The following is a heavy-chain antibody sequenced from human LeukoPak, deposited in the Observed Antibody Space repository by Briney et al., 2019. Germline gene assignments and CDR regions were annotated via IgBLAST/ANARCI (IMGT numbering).Heavy chain of an antibody. CDR1: GFTFSSYA. Sequence: GGSLRLSCAASGFTFSSYAMSWVRQAPGKGLEWVSGISGSGRGGNTYYADSVKGRFTISRDDSKNTLYLQVNSLRAEDTAVYYCARWGSIAAAGEEYYFDYWGQGTLVTVSS. V-gene: IGHV3-23*01. D-gene: IGHD6-13*01. CDR2: ISGSGRGGNT. J-gene: IGHJ4*02. CDR3: ARWGSIAAAGEEYYFDY.